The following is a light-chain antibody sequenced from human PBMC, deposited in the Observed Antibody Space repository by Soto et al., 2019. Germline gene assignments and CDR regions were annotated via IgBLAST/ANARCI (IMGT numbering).Light chain of an antibody. CDR3: SSYTSSSTRV. Sequence: QSALTKPASVSVSPGQSITISCTGTSSDVGGYNYVSWYQQHPGKAPKLIIYEVSNRPSGVSNRFSGSKSGNTASLTISGLQAEDEADYYCSSYTSSSTRVFGGGTKLTVL. CDR2: EVS. J-gene: IGLJ2*01. CDR1: SSDVGGYNY. V-gene: IGLV2-14*01.